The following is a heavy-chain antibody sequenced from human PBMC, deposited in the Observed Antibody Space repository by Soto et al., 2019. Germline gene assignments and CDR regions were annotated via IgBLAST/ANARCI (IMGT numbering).Heavy chain of an antibody. V-gene: IGHV5-51*01. Sequence: GESLKISCQTSGYTFSSNWIGWVRQTPGKGLEWMGIIYPGDSETRYSPSFQGQVTISADKSISTAYLQWSSLKASDTAMYYCASRVCKQPVLDYWYFDLWGRGTLXTVSS. J-gene: IGHJ2*01. D-gene: IGHD6-6*01. CDR1: GYTFSSNW. CDR2: IYPGDSET. CDR3: ASRVCKQPVLDYWYFDL.